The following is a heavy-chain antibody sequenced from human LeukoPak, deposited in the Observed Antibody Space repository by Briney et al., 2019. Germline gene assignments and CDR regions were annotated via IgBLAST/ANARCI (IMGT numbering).Heavy chain of an antibody. CDR2: ISGSGGST. V-gene: IGHV3-23*01. J-gene: IGHJ3*02. D-gene: IGHD1-26*01. CDR3: AKDQNSGDAFDI. CDR1: GFTFSSYA. Sequence: PGGSLRLSCAASGFTFSSYAMSWVRQAPGKGLEWVSAISGSGGSTYYADSVKGRFTISRDNPKNTLYLQMNSLRAEDTAVYYCAKDQNSGDAFDIWGQGTMVTVSS.